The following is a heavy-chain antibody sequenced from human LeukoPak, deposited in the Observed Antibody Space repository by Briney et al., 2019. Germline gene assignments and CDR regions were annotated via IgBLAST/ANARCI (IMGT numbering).Heavy chain of an antibody. CDR3: VSGKDPEYVWGTYRLNAFDI. CDR2: ITSSVTYL. D-gene: IGHD3-16*02. CDR1: GYTFSDYS. J-gene: IGHJ3*02. V-gene: IGHV3-21*01. Sequence: PRRSLRLSRAPSGYTFSDYSVNWVRHVPGEGLEWVSSITSSVTYLYKADSVKGRFTNSRANAKNSPFMRMTRLSAEATAVNYCVSGKDPEYVWGTYRLNAFDIRGAGTMVIVSS.